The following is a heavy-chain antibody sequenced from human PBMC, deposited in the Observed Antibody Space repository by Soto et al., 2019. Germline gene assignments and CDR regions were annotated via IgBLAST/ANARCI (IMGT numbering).Heavy chain of an antibody. D-gene: IGHD2-15*01. CDR2: IIPIFGTA. CDR3: ASPVQYCSGGSCYDDKYYFDY. V-gene: IGHV1-69*13. J-gene: IGHJ4*02. Sequence: GASGKVSCKGSGYTCTSYAISWVRPAPGKGREWVGGIIPIFGTANYAQKFQGRVTITADESTSTAYMELSSLRSEDTAVYYCASPVQYCSGGSCYDDKYYFDYWGQGTLVTVSS. CDR1: GYTCTSYA.